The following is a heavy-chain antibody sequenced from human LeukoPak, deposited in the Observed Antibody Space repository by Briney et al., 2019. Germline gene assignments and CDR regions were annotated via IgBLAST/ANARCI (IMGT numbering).Heavy chain of an antibody. CDR3: AKGNRPYYFDY. CDR1: GFTFSSYG. J-gene: IGHJ4*02. Sequence: PGGSLRLSCAASGFTFSSYGMHWVRQAPGKGLEWVAVISYDGSNKYYADSVKGRFTFSRDNSKNTLYLQMNSLRAEDTAVYYCAKGNRPYYFDYWGQGTLVTVSS. V-gene: IGHV3-30*18. D-gene: IGHD1-14*01. CDR2: ISYDGSNK.